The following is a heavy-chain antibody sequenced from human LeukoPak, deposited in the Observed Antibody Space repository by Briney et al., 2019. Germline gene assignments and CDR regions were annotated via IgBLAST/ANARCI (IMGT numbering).Heavy chain of an antibody. Sequence: QPGGSLRLSCAASGFTFNTYVMTWVRQALGKGLEWVSAFSGSGENTYYTDSVKGRFTISRDNSKNTLNLQMNSLRVEDTSVYYCARDTYYESSGYYYSDYWGQGTLVTVSS. J-gene: IGHJ4*02. V-gene: IGHV3-23*01. CDR1: GFTFNTYV. CDR3: ARDTYYESSGYYYSDY. CDR2: FSGSGENT. D-gene: IGHD3-22*01.